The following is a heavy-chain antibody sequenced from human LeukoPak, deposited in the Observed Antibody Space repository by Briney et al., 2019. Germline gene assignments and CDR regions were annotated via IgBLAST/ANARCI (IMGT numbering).Heavy chain of an antibody. V-gene: IGHV3-23*01. J-gene: IGHJ4*02. CDR3: AKDVVPDVN. CDR2: ISDSGGRT. Sequence: PGGSLRLSCAASGFTFSSYEMNWVRQAPGKGLEWVSGISDSGGRTYYADSVKGRFIISRDNSKNTLYLQMNSLRAEDTAVYYCAKDVVPDVNWGQGTLVTVSS. D-gene: IGHD3-10*02. CDR1: GFTFSSYE.